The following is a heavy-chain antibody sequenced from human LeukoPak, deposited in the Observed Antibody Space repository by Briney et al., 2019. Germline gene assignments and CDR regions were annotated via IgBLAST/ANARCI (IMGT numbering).Heavy chain of an antibody. CDR3: TRDWQEWELPSDY. V-gene: IGHV3-49*02. D-gene: IGHD1-26*01. J-gene: IGHJ4*02. CDR2: IRSKAYGGTT. Sequence: LEWVGCIRSKAYGGTTEYAASVIGSFTISRDDSKSIAYLQMNSLKTEDTAVHYCTRDWQEWELPSDYWGQGTLVTVSS.